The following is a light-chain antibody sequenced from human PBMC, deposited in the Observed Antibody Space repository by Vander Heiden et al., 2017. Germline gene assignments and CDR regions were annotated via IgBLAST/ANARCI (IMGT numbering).Light chain of an antibody. CDR1: SSDVGGYNY. CDR2: EVS. Sequence: QSPLPHPPPVSGPPERSITISCTGTSSDVGGYNYVSWYQQHPGKAPKLMIYEVSNRPSGVSNRFSGSKSGNTASLTISGLQAEDEADYYCSSYTSSRPSVFGGGTKLTVL. CDR3: SSYTSSRPSV. J-gene: IGLJ2*01. V-gene: IGLV2-14*01.